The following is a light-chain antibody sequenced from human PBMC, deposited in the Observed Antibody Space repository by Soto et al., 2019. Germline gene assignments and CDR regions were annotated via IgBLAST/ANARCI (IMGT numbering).Light chain of an antibody. CDR3: QTWGTGIVV. J-gene: IGLJ2*01. CDR2: LNSDGSH. V-gene: IGLV4-69*01. Sequence: QLVLTQSPSASASLGASVKLTCTLSSGHSSYAIAWHQQQPEKGPRYLMKLNSDGSHNKGDGIPDRLSGSSSGAERYLTISTLQSEDEADYYCQTWGTGIVVFGGGTQLTVL. CDR1: SGHSSYA.